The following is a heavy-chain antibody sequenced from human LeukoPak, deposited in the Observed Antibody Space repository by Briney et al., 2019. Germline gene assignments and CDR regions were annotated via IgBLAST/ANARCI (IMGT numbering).Heavy chain of an antibody. D-gene: IGHD6-13*01. CDR1: GFTFSDYY. CDR2: ISSRSGSSI. Sequence: PGGSLRLSCAASGFTFSDYYMSWIRQAPGKGLEWVSYISSRSGSSIYYADSVKGRFTVSRDNAKNSLYLQMNSLRAEDTAVYYCAKDLSCSSTSCPYGYSSSWYGPALDYWGQGTLVTVSS. V-gene: IGHV3-11*04. CDR3: AKDLSCSSTSCPYGYSSSWYGPALDY. J-gene: IGHJ4*02.